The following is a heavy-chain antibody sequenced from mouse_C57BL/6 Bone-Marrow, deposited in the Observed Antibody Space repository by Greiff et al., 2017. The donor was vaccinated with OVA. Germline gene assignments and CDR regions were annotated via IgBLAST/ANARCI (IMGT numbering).Heavy chain of an antibody. D-gene: IGHD1-1*01. Sequence: EVQLQQPGTELVKPGASVKLSCKASGFNIKDYYMHWVKQRPEQGLEWIGRIDPEDGDTEYAPKFQGKATMTADTSSNTAYLQLSSLTSEDTAVYYCTTPITTVVDYWGQGTTLTVSS. CDR3: TTPITTVVDY. J-gene: IGHJ2*01. V-gene: IGHV14-1*01. CDR2: IDPEDGDT. CDR1: GFNIKDYY.